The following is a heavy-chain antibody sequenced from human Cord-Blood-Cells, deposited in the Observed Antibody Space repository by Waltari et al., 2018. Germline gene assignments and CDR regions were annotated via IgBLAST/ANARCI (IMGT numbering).Heavy chain of an antibody. D-gene: IGHD6-6*01. CDR1: GYSISSGYY. J-gene: IGHJ4*02. V-gene: IGHV4-38-2*01. CDR2: IYHSGST. CDR3: ARAPSIAAPFDY. Sequence: QVQLQESGPGLVRPSETLSLTCAVSGYSISSGYYWGWTRQPPGQGLEWIGSIYHSGSTYYNPSLKSRVTIAVDTSKNQFSLKLSSVTAADTAVYYCARAPSIAAPFDYWGQGTLVTVSS.